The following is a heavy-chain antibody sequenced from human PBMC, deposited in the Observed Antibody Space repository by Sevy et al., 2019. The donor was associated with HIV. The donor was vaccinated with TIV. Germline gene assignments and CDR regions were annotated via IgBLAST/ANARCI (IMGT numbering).Heavy chain of an antibody. V-gene: IGHV3-48*01. CDR3: ARTSRMGYVFDI. CDR2: ISSSSSTI. CDR1: GFTFSSYS. Sequence: GGSLRLSCAASGFTFSSYSMNWVRQAPGKGLEWVSYISSSSSTIYYSDSVKGRFTISRDNAKNSLYLQMNSLRAEDTAVYYCARTSRMGYVFDIWGQGTMVTVSS. D-gene: IGHD2-8*01. J-gene: IGHJ3*02.